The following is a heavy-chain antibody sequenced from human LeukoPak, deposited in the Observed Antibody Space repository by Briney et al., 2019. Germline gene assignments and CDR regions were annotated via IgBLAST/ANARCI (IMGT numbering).Heavy chain of an antibody. CDR2: ISSSGSTI. V-gene: IGHV3-11*04. J-gene: IGHJ4*02. CDR1: GFTFSDYY. Sequence: KPGGSLRLSCAASGFTFSDYYMSWIRQAPGKGLEWVSYISSSGSTIYYADSVKGRFTISRDNAKNSLYLQMNSLRAEDTAVYYCARDSDAVPAYYFDYWGQGTLVTVSS. D-gene: IGHD2-2*01. CDR3: ARDSDAVPAYYFDY.